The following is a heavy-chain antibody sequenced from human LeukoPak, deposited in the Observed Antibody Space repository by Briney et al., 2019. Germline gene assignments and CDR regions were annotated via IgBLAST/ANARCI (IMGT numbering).Heavy chain of an antibody. CDR1: GGTFSSYA. D-gene: IGHD1-1*01. V-gene: IGHV1-69*13. Sequence: SVKVSCKASGGTFSSYAISWVRQAPGQGLEWMGGIIPIFGTANYAQKFQGRVTITADESTSTAYMELSSPRSEDTAVYYCARGRMERRKRFDPWGQGTLVTVSS. CDR3: ARGRMERRKRFDP. CDR2: IIPIFGTA. J-gene: IGHJ5*02.